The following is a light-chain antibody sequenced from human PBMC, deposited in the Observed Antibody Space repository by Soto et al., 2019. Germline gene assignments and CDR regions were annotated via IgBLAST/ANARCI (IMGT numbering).Light chain of an antibody. CDR1: SNDGGGYNL. CDR2: EVN. J-gene: IGLJ3*02. Sequence: QSALTQPASVAGSPGQSITISCTGTSNDGGGYNLVSWFQQHPGKAPKLMISEVNKLPSGVSNRFSGSKSANTASLTISGLQAEDEADYYCCSHVGGSSPQWVFGGGTKLTVL. CDR3: CSHVGGSSPQWV. V-gene: IGLV2-23*02.